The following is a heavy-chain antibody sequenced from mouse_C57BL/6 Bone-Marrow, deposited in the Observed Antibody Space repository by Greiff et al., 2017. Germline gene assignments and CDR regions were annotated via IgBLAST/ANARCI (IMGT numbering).Heavy chain of an antibody. Sequence: EVKLMESGEGLVKPGGSLKLSCAASGFTFSSYAMSWVRQTPEKRLEWVAYISSGGDYIYYADTVKGRFPISRDNARNTLYLQMSSLKSEDTAMYYCTRDKGPAWFAYWGQGTLVTVSA. CDR1: GFTFSSYA. J-gene: IGHJ3*01. D-gene: IGHD1-3*01. CDR3: TRDKGPAWFAY. V-gene: IGHV5-9-1*02. CDR2: ISSGGDYI.